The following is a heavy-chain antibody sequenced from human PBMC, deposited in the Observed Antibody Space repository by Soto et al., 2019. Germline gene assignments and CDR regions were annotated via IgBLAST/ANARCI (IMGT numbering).Heavy chain of an antibody. D-gene: IGHD5-12*01. CDR2: IIPIFGTA. CDR1: GGTFSRYA. J-gene: IGHJ6*02. CDR3: ARGGEYVATTSYYYYYGMDV. V-gene: IGHV1-69*13. Sequence: SVKVSCKASGGTFSRYAISWVRQAPGQGLEWMGGIIPIFGTANYAQKFQGRVTITADESTSTAYMELSSLRSEDTAVYYCARGGEYVATTSYYYYYGMDVWGQGTTVTVSS.